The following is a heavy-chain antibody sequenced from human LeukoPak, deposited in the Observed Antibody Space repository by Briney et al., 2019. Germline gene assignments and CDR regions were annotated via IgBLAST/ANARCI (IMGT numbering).Heavy chain of an antibody. CDR1: GFTFSSYA. J-gene: IGHJ4*02. CDR2: ISYDGSNK. Sequence: GGSLRLSCAASGFTFSSYAMHWVRQAPGKGLEWVAVISYDGSNKYYADSVKGRFTISRDNAKNSPYLQMNSLRAEDTAVYYCARGIAVTDYWGQGTLVTVSS. V-gene: IGHV3-30*04. CDR3: ARGIAVTDY. D-gene: IGHD6-19*01.